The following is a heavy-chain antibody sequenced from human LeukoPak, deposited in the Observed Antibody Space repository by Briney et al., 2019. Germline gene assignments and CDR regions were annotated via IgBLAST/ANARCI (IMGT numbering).Heavy chain of an antibody. D-gene: IGHD1/OR15-1a*01. J-gene: IGHJ4*02. V-gene: IGHV3-30*02. CDR2: IRYDGSDK. CDR1: GFIFTDYG. Sequence: PGGSLRLSCAASGFIFTDYGMHCVRQAPGKGLEWLTFIRYDGSDKYYADSVKGRFTISRDNSKNTLYLQMNSLTSEDTAVYYCAKEGTASNPSDLDHWGQGILVTVSS. CDR3: AKEGTASNPSDLDH.